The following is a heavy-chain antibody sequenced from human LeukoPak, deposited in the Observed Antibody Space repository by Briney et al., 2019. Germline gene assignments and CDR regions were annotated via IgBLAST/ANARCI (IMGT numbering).Heavy chain of an antibody. D-gene: IGHD6-13*01. CDR1: GFIFNTYD. CDR3: ASYSSSWYNYYYYYMDV. CDR2: ISASSSYK. Sequence: PGGSLRLSCAASGFIFNTYDMNWVRQAPGKGLEWVSFISASSSYKYYVDSVKGRFTISRDNAKNSLYLQMNSLRAEDTAVYYCASYSSSWYNYYYYYMDVWGKGTTVTVSS. J-gene: IGHJ6*03. V-gene: IGHV3-21*01.